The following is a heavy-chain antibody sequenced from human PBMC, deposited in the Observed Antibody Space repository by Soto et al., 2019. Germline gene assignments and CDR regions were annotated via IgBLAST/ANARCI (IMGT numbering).Heavy chain of an antibody. CDR2: VNSDGSST. CDR3: ARDIVLVPAARSDYYYYGMDV. V-gene: IGHV3-74*01. CDR1: GFTISSHW. D-gene: IGHD2-2*01. Sequence: PGGSLRLSCAASGFTISSHWMHWVRQAPGKGLVWVSRVNSDGSSTSYADSVKGRFTISRDNSKNTLYLQMNSLRAEDTAVYYCARDIVLVPAARSDYYYYGMDVWGQGTTVTVSS. J-gene: IGHJ6*02.